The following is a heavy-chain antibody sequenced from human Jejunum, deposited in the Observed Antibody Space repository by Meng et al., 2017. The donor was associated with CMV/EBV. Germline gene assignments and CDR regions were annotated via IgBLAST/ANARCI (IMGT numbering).Heavy chain of an antibody. V-gene: IGHV1-2*06. CDR3: VRGLGVASTF. Sequence: SCTASGSPFTGFYMHWVRQAPGPGLEWMGRINTHSGDTNYAQKFQGRVTMTRDASISTAYLDLSRLTSDDTAVYYCVRGLGVASTFWGQGTLVTVSS. CDR1: GSPFTGFY. D-gene: IGHD5-12*01. J-gene: IGHJ4*02. CDR2: INTHSGDT.